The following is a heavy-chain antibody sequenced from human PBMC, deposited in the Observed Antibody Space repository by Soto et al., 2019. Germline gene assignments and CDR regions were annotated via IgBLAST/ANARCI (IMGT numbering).Heavy chain of an antibody. D-gene: IGHD6-13*01. Sequence: GESLKISCQVSGYTFTIYWIGWVRQMPGKGLEWMGIIYPSDSDTRYSPSFQGQVTISADNSKNTLYLQMNSLRAEDTAVYYCAAKPPGYSSSWYRDTATSAMVDYWGQGTLVTVSS. CDR3: AAKPPGYSSSWYRDTATSAMVDY. J-gene: IGHJ4*02. V-gene: IGHV5-51*01. CDR2: IYPSDSDT. CDR1: GYTFTIYW.